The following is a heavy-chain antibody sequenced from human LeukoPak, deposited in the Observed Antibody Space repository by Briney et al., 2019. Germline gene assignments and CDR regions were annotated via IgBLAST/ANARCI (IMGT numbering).Heavy chain of an antibody. Sequence: GESLKISCKDSGYSFTTYWIGWVRQMPGKGLEWMGIIYPEKSETRYSPSFQGQVTISADKSITTAYLQWSSLKASDTAMYYCARAYSSSWYRGYFQHWGQGTLVTVSS. CDR3: ARAYSSSWYRGYFQH. CDR1: GYSFTTYW. D-gene: IGHD6-13*01. CDR2: IYPEKSET. J-gene: IGHJ1*01. V-gene: IGHV5-51*06.